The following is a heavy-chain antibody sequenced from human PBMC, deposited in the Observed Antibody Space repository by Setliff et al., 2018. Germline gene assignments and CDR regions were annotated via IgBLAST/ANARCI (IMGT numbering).Heavy chain of an antibody. CDR1: GYTFTSYG. D-gene: IGHD2-2*01. CDR2: ISA. V-gene: IGHV1-18*01. CDR3: ARGPLDFVVAPPAAKFDF. J-gene: IGHJ4*02. Sequence: SVKVSCKASGYTFTSYGISWVRQAPGQGLEWMGWISAYAQKFQGRVTMTTDTPTSTAYMELRSLRSDDTAVYYCARGPLDFVVAPPAAKFDFWGQGTLVTVS.